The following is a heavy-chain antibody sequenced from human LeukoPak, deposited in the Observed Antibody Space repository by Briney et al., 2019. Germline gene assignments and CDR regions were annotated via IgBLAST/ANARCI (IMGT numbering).Heavy chain of an antibody. D-gene: IGHD6-19*01. CDR2: INHSGST. CDR1: GGSISSYY. Sequence: SETLSLTCTVSGGSISSYYWTWIRQPPGKGLEWIGEINHSGSTKYNPSLKSRVIISMDLSKNQFSLKLTSMTAADTAVYYCARDSSGWFASDYRGQGTLVTVSS. V-gene: IGHV4-34*01. CDR3: ARDSSGWFASDY. J-gene: IGHJ4*02.